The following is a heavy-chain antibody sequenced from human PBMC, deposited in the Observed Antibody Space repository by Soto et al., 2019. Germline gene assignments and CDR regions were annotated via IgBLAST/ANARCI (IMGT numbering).Heavy chain of an antibody. J-gene: IGHJ3*02. Sequence: QVQLVQSGAEVKKPGASVKVSCKDSGYTFTSYDINWVRRATGQGLEWMGWMNPNSGNTGYAQKFQGRVTMTRNTSISTAYMELSSLRSEDTAVYYCASRGYCSGGSCSLDAFDIWGQGTMVTVSS. CDR3: ASRGYCSGGSCSLDAFDI. V-gene: IGHV1-8*01. CDR1: GYTFTSYD. D-gene: IGHD2-15*01. CDR2: MNPNSGNT.